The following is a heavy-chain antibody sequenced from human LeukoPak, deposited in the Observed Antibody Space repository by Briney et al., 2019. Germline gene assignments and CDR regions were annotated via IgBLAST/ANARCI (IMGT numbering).Heavy chain of an antibody. CDR2: ISSSGSTI. J-gene: IGHJ4*02. V-gene: IGHV3-11*04. Sequence: GGSLRLSCAASGFTFSDYYMSWIRQAPGKGLEWVSYISSSGSTIYYADSVKGRFTISRDNAKNSLYLQMNSLRAEDTAVYYCAXPPGSSGYYYPFDYWGQGTLVXXSS. CDR3: AXPPGSSGYYYPFDY. CDR1: GFTFSDYY. D-gene: IGHD3-22*01.